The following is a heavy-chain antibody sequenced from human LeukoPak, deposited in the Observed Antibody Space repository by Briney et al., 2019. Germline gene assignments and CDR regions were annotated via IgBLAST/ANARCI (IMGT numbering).Heavy chain of an antibody. Sequence: KSGGSLRLSCAASGFTFSNTWMSWVRQAPGKGLEWVGRIKSKTDGGTTDYAAPVKGRLTISRDDSKNTVYLQMNSLKTEDTAFYYCTTDSAGGKFDYWGQGTLVTVSS. D-gene: IGHD4-23*01. CDR1: GFTFSNTW. J-gene: IGHJ4*02. CDR2: IKSKTDGGTT. CDR3: TTDSAGGKFDY. V-gene: IGHV3-15*01.